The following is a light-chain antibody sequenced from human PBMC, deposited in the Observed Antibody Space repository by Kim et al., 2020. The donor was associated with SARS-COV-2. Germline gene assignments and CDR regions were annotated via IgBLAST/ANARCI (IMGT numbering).Light chain of an antibody. CDR3: QTWGTVV. CDR2: LNSDGSH. CDR1: SGHSSYA. J-gene: IGLJ2*01. Sequence: LGSSVRLSCTLSSGHSSYAIAWHQQQPEKGPRYLMKLNSDGSHSKGDGIPDRFSGASSGAERYLTISSLQSEDEADYYCQTWGTVVFGGGTQLTVL. V-gene: IGLV4-69*01.